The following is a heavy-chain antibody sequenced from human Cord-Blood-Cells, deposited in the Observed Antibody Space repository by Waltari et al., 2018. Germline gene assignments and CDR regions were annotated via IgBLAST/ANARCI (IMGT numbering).Heavy chain of an antibody. D-gene: IGHD2-2*01. CDR3: ARPSQYCSSTSCYAFDI. CDR2: IIPIFGTA. V-gene: IGHV1-69*01. J-gene: IGHJ3*02. CDR1: GGTFSSYA. Sequence: QVQLVQSGAEVKKPGSSVKVSCKASGGTFSSYALSWVRQAPGQGLEWMGGIIPIFGTANYAQKSQGRVTITADESTSTAYMELSSLRSEDTAVYYCARPSQYCSSTSCYAFDIWGQGTMVTVSS.